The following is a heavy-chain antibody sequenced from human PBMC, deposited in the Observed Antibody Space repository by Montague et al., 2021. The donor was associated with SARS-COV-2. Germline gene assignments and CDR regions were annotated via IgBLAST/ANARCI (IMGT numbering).Heavy chain of an antibody. V-gene: IGHV4-39*07. CDR2: IYYGGTA. CDR3: ARGQVTVFAILIAFPAAGAIDV. J-gene: IGHJ3*01. CDR1: GGSISVSSYY. D-gene: IGHD3-16*02. Sequence: SETLSFTCTVSGGSISVSSYYWVWIRQPPGKGLEWIGSIYYGGTADHNPSLKSRVTISAAKSKNQLSLKLTSVTAADAATYYCARGQVTVFAILIAFPAAGAIDVWGQGTTVTVS.